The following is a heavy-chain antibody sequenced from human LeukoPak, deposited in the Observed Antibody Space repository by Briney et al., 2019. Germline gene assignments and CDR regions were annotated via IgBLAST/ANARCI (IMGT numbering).Heavy chain of an antibody. V-gene: IGHV4-4*07. CDR1: GGSISSYY. CDR2: IYTSGST. CDR3: ARAPGYSYGLYYFDY. J-gene: IGHJ4*02. D-gene: IGHD5-18*01. Sequence: PSETLSLTCTVSGGSISSYYWSCIRQPAGKGLEWIGLIYTSGSTNYNPSLKSRVTISVDTSKNQFSLKLSSVTAADTAVYYCARAPGYSYGLYYFDYWGQGTLVTVSS.